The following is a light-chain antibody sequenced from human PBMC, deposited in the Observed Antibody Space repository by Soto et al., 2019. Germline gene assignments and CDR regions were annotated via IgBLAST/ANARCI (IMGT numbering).Light chain of an antibody. Sequence: AVRMTQSPSSLSESTGDRVTITCRASQGVSTYLAWYQQKPGKGPKLLIYAASTLQSGVPSRFSGSGSGTDFTLTISCLQSEDFATYYCQQYYTSPYTFGQGTQLEIK. J-gene: IGKJ2*01. CDR2: AAS. V-gene: IGKV1-8*01. CDR1: QGVSTY. CDR3: QQYYTSPYT.